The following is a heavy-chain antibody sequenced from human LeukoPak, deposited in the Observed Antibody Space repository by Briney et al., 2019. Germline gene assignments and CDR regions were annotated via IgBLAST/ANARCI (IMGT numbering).Heavy chain of an antibody. CDR3: ARGPSTVNLYWFDP. D-gene: IGHD4-17*01. Sequence: SETLSLTCAVYGGSFSGYYWSWIRQPPGKGLEWIGEVNDSRSTNYNPSLKSRVTISVDTSKNQFSLKLSSVPAADTAVYYCARGPSTVNLYWFDPWGQGTLVTVSS. CDR1: GGSFSGYY. V-gene: IGHV4-34*01. CDR2: VNDSRST. J-gene: IGHJ5*02.